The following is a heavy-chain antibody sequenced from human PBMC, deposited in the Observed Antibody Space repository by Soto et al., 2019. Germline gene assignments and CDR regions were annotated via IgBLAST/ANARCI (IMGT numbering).Heavy chain of an antibody. CDR1: GGTFSSYA. V-gene: IGHV1-69*13. Sequence: ASVKVSCKASGGTFSSYAISWVRQAPGQGLEWMGGIIPIFGTANYAQKFQGRVTITADESTSTDYMELSSLRSEDTAVYYCARVGGGGGDWAWGQGTLVTVSS. CDR2: IIPIFGTA. D-gene: IGHD2-21*02. J-gene: IGHJ5*02. CDR3: ARVGGGGGDWA.